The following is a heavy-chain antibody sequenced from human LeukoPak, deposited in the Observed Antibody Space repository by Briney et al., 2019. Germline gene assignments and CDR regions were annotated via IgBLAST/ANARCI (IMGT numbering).Heavy chain of an antibody. CDR3: AKSNDILTGSFDY. Sequence: GGSLRLSCAASGFSFSSYAMSWVRQAPGKGLEWVSAISGSGGSTYYADSVKGRFTISRDNSKNTLYLQMNSLRAEDTAVYYCAKSNDILTGSFDYWGQGTLVTVSS. J-gene: IGHJ4*02. CDR2: ISGSGGST. V-gene: IGHV3-23*01. CDR1: GFSFSSYA. D-gene: IGHD3-9*01.